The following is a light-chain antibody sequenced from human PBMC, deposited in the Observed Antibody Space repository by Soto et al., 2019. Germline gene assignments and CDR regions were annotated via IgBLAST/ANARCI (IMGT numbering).Light chain of an antibody. CDR3: QQYGSSPWT. V-gene: IGKV3-20*01. CDR2: GAS. CDR1: QTIRSNY. J-gene: IGKJ1*01. Sequence: ETVLTQSPGTLSLSPGERATLSCRASQTIRSNYLAWYRQTRGQAPRLLIYGASNRATGIPDRFSGSGSGTDFPLIISRLEPEDFALYYCQQYGSSPWTFGQGTKVEIK.